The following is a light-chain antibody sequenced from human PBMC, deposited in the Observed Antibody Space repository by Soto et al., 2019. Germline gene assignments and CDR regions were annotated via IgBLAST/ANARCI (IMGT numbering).Light chain of an antibody. CDR1: QDITNY. Sequence: DIQMTQSPSSLSASVGDRVTITCHASQDITNYLNWYQQKPGKAPNLLIYGASNLETGVPSRFSGSGSGTDFTFTISSLQAEDIGTYFCQQYDSVFTFGQGTRLEIK. CDR3: QQYDSVFT. V-gene: IGKV1-33*01. CDR2: GAS. J-gene: IGKJ5*01.